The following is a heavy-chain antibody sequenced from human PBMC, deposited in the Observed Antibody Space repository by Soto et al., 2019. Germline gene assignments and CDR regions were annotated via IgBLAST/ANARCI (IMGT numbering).Heavy chain of an antibody. CDR2: ISGTDGGA. V-gene: IGHV3-23*01. Sequence: GESLKISCAASELSSSNHAMTWVRQAPGKGLEWVSGISGTDGGAYYADSVKGRFTISRDNSRSTLYLQMNSLRVGDTAVYYCASGGLHGFTNGGLSYFHSWGQGTLVTVSS. CDR3: ASGGLHGFTNGGLSYFHS. D-gene: IGHD3-16*01. J-gene: IGHJ4*02. CDR1: ELSSSNHA.